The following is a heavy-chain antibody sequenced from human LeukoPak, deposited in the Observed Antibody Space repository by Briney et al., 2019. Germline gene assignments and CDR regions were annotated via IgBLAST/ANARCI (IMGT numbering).Heavy chain of an antibody. V-gene: IGHV4-4*02. CDR1: GGSISSSNW. CDR2: IYHSGST. D-gene: IGHD6-13*01. Sequence: SETLSLTCAVSGGSISSSNWWSWVRQPPGKGLEWIGEIYHSGSTNYNPSLKGRVTISVDKSKNQFSLKLSSVTAADTAVYYCAREAAAGDAFDIWGQGTMVTVSS. CDR3: AREAAAGDAFDI. J-gene: IGHJ3*02.